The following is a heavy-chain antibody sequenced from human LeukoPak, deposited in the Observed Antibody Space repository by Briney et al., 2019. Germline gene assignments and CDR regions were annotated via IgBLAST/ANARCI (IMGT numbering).Heavy chain of an antibody. CDR1: GGSTTSSTYY. J-gene: IGHJ3*02. V-gene: IGHV4-39*01. D-gene: IGHD6-13*01. CDR3: ARLGPGYSSTWSNDAFAI. CDR2: IFFSGST. Sequence: PSETLSLTCTVSGGSTTSSTYYWGSIRQPPGKGLEWHGNIFFSGSTYNHPSLKSRVTICVDTSKNQFSLKLSSVTAADTAVYYCARLGPGYSSTWSNDAFAIWGQGTVVTVSS.